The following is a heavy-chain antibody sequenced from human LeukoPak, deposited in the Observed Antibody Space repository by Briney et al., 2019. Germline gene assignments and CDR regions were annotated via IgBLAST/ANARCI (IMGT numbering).Heavy chain of an antibody. D-gene: IGHD2-15*01. Sequence: GGSLRLSCAASGFTFSSYWMHWVRQAPGNGLVWVSHISGDGSRTSYADSVKGRFTISRVNAKNTLYLQMNSLRDEDTAVYYCARDRGYCIDCWGQGTLVTVSS. CDR2: ISGDGSRT. V-gene: IGHV3-74*01. CDR3: ARDRGYCIDC. J-gene: IGHJ4*02. CDR1: GFTFSSYW.